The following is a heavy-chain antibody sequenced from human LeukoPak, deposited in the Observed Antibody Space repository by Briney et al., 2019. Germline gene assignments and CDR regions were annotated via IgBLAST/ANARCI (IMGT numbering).Heavy chain of an antibody. CDR2: IYYSGST. CDR3: ARAILLAYCGGDCYSNWFDP. D-gene: IGHD2-21*02. Sequence: PSETLSLTCTVSGGSISSSSYCWGWIRQPPGTGLEWIGSIYYSGSTYYNPSLKSRVTISVDTSKNQFSLKLSSVTAADTAVYYCARAILLAYCGGDCYSNWFDPWGQGTLVTVSS. CDR1: GGSISSSSYC. V-gene: IGHV4-39*07. J-gene: IGHJ5*02.